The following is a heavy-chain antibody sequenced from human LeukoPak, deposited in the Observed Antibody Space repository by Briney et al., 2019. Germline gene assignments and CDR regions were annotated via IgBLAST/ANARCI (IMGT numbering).Heavy chain of an antibody. D-gene: IGHD4-17*01. J-gene: IGHJ2*01. CDR3: ARVFYGDYWYFDL. CDR1: GFTFSSYE. CDR2: ISSSGSTI. V-gene: IGHV3-48*03. Sequence: AGGSLSLSCAASGFTFSSYEMNWVRQAPGKGLGWVSYISSSGSTIYYADSVKGRFTISRDNAKNSLYLQMNILRAEDTAVYYCARVFYGDYWYFDLWGRGTLVTVSS.